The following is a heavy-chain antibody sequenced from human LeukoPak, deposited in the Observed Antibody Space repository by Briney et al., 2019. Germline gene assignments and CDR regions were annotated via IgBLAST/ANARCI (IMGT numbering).Heavy chain of an antibody. J-gene: IGHJ4*02. CDR1: GFTFSSYP. D-gene: IGHD6-6*01. V-gene: IGHV3-23*01. Sequence: GGSLRLSCAASGFTFSSYPMTWARQAPGKGPEWVSFISDSGGITYYADSGKGRFTISRDNSKNTLYLQMNSLRAEDTAVYYCAKNTQYSGYYDCWGQGTLVAVSS. CDR2: ISDSGGIT. CDR3: AKNTQYSGYYDC.